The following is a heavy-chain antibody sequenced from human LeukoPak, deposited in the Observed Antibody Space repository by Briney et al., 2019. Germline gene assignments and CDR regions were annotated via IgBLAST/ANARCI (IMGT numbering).Heavy chain of an antibody. Sequence: ASVKVSCKASGYTFTGYYMQWVRQAPGQGLEWMGRINPNSGGTNYAQKFQGRVTMTRDTSISTAYMELSRLRSGDTAVYYCACLYGDDWYCDLWGRGTLVTVSS. J-gene: IGHJ2*01. D-gene: IGHD4-17*01. CDR1: GYTFTGYY. CDR2: INPNSGGT. CDR3: ACLYGDDWYCDL. V-gene: IGHV1-2*06.